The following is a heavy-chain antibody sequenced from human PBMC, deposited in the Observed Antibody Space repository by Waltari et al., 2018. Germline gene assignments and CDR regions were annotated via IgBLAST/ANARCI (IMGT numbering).Heavy chain of an antibody. V-gene: IGHV3-23*01. CDR3: AKQFLDEN. CDR1: GFSFRNYA. Sequence: EVHLLGSGGDLVQPGWSLRLSCAASGFSFRNYAMTGVRQSPGKGLGWVSSINENDFKTHDADSVKGRFIISRDNSKNTLYLQMNSLRAEDTAVYYCAKQFLDENWGQGTLVTVSS. J-gene: IGHJ4*02. D-gene: IGHD1-1*01. CDR2: INENDFKT.